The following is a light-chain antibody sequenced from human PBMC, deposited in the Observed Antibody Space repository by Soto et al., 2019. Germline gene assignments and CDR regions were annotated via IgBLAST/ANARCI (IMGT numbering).Light chain of an antibody. V-gene: IGKV1-5*01. CDR1: QSIGTW. CDR3: QQYKSYWT. J-gene: IGKJ1*01. CDR2: DAS. Sequence: DIQMTQSPSTLSASVGDRVTITCRASQSIGTWLAWYQQKPGKAPKLLIYDASSLESGVPSRFSGSGSGTEFTLTINSLQPDDFATYYCQQYKSYWTFGQGTKVDIK.